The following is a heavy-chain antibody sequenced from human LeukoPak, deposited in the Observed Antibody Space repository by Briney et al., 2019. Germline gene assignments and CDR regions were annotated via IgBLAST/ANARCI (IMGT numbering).Heavy chain of an antibody. CDR3: AGHSGGERLWWERDY. V-gene: IGHV5-10-1*01. CDR2: IDPSDSYT. D-gene: IGHD2-21*01. Sequence: GESLKISCKGSGYSFTSYWISWVRQMPGKGLEWMGRIDPSDSYTNYSPSFQGHVTISADKSISTAYLQWSSLKASDTAMYYCAGHSGGERLWWERDYWGQGTLVTVSS. J-gene: IGHJ4*02. CDR1: GYSFTSYW.